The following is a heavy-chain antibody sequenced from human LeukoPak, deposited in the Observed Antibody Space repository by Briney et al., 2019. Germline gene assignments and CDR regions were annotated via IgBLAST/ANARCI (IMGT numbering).Heavy chain of an antibody. J-gene: IGHJ3*02. CDR1: GYTFTSYD. V-gene: IGHV1-8*03. CDR2: MNPNSGNT. Sequence: ASVKVSCKASGYTFTSYDINWVRQATGQGLEWMGWMNPNSGNTGYAQKFQGRVTITRNTSISTAYMELSSLRSEDTAVYYCARGPYSGSYPSDAFDIWGQGTMVTVSS. CDR3: ARGPYSGSYPSDAFDI. D-gene: IGHD1-26*01.